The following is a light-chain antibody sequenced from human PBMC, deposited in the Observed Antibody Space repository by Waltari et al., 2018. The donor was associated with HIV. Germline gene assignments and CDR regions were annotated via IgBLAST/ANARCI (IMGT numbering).Light chain of an antibody. CDR1: NIGGKR. V-gene: IGLV3-21*02. CDR2: DGS. J-gene: IGLJ1*01. Sequence: SYVLTQPPSVSVAPGQTATITCGGNNIGGKRVHCYQQKAGQAPVLVVYDGSDRPSGIPERFSGSKSGNTATLTISRVEAGDEADYYCHVWDRSSDHHVFGTGTKVTVL. CDR3: HVWDRSSDHHV.